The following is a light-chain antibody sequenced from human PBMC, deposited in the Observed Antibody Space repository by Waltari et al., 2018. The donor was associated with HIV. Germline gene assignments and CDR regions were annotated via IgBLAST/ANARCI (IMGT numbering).Light chain of an antibody. CDR1: QSVSTH. J-gene: IGKJ1*01. CDR2: GAS. V-gene: IGKV3-15*01. CDR3: QQYNNGPGT. Sequence: EILLTQSPATLSVSPGERATLSCRSSQSVSTHLAWYHRQPGQAPRLLIYGASTRATGIPARFSGSASGTEFTLTTGSLQSEDFAVYFCQQYNNGPGTFGQGTKVEIK.